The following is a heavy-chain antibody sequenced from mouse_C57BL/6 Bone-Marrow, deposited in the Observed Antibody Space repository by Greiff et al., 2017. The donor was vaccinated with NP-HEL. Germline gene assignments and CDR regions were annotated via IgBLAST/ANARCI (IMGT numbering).Heavy chain of an antibody. J-gene: IGHJ4*01. D-gene: IGHD1-1*01. CDR3: ARRGYYYYAMDY. CDR1: GYTFTSYW. CDR2: IYPSDSET. V-gene: IGHV1-61*01. Sequence: QVQLQQPGAELVRPGSSVKLSCKASGYTFTSYWMDWVKQRPGQGLEWIGNIYPSDSETHYNQKFKDKATLTVDKSSSPAYMQLSSLTSEDSAVYYCARRGYYYYAMDYWGQGTSVTVSS.